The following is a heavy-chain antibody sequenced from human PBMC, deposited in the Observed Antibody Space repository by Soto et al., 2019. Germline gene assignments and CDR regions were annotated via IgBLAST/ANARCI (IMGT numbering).Heavy chain of an antibody. J-gene: IGHJ3*02. CDR2: ISAYNSDT. D-gene: IGHD3-3*01. V-gene: IGHV1-18*04. Sequence: QVQLVQSGAEVKKPGASVKVSCKASGYTFTSYGISWVRQAPGQGLEWMGWISAYNSDTNYAQKVQGIVTMTTDTSTRTAYMELRSLRSDDTAVYYCARALTSFGMAFDIWGQGTMVTVSS. CDR1: GYTFTSYG. CDR3: ARALTSFGMAFDI.